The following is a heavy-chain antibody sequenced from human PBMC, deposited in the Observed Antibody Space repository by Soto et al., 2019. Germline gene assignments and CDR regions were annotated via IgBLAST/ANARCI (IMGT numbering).Heavy chain of an antibody. Sequence: QVPLVQTGAAVKKPGSSVKGSCKASGSTFSSYAISWVRQAPVQGLEWMGGIIPISGTANYAQKFQGRVTITADESTSTAYMELSSLRSEDTAVDYCARGKTTVTTAVYWGQVTLYTVCS. CDR2: IIPISGTA. CDR3: ARGKTTVTTAVY. D-gene: IGHD4-17*01. J-gene: IGHJ4*02. CDR1: GSTFSSYA. V-gene: IGHV1-69*01.